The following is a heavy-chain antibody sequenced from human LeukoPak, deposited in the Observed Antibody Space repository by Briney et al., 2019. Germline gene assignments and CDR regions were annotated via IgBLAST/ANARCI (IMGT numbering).Heavy chain of an antibody. CDR2: INTDGRTT. J-gene: IGHJ4*02. D-gene: IGHD2-2*02. CDR3: ARDNTYMFDY. CDR1: GFTFSSYA. V-gene: IGHV3-74*01. Sequence: GGSLRLSCAASGFTFSSYAMSWVRQAPGKGLVWVAHINTDGRTTTYADSVKGRFTVARDNAKNTLYLEMNRLRAEDTAVYYCARDNTYMFDYWGQGTQVTVSS.